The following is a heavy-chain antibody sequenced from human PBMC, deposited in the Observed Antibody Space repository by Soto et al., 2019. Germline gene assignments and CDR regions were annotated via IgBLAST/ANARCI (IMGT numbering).Heavy chain of an antibody. V-gene: IGHV3-30*18. J-gene: IGHJ4*02. CDR3: AKDGMGAGVRAYFDY. CDR1: GFTFSSYD. D-gene: IGHD3-10*01. CDR2: ISYDGSKK. Sequence: QVQLVESGGGVVQPGKSLRLSCAGSGFTFSSYDMDWVRQAPGKGLEWVAVISYDGSKKYYADSVKGRITISRDNSKNTLYLQMSSLGADDAAVYYCAKDGMGAGVRAYFDYWGQGTLVTVSS.